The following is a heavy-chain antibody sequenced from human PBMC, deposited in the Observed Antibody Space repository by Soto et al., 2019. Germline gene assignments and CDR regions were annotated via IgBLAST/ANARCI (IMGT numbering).Heavy chain of an antibody. D-gene: IGHD1-26*01. CDR1: GGTFSSYA. J-gene: IGHJ6*02. Sequence: SVKVSCKASGGTFSSYAISWVRQAPGQGLEWMGGIIPIFGTANYAQKFQGRVTITADESTSTAYMELSSLRSEDTAVYYCARGSRYSGSYSALRYYGMHVWGQGTTVTVSS. V-gene: IGHV1-69*13. CDR3: ARGSRYSGSYSALRYYGMHV. CDR2: IIPIFGTA.